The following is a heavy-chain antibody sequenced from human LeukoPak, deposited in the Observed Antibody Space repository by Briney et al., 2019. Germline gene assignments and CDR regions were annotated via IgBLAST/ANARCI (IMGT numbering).Heavy chain of an antibody. Sequence: PGGSLRLSCAASGFTFSSYWMHWVRQAPGKGLEWVSSISSGSTYRYYADSVKGRFTISRDNAENSLFLQMDSLRAEDTALYYCARDSERRDGFSLYFFDYWGRGTLVTVSS. V-gene: IGHV3-21*01. D-gene: IGHD5-24*01. CDR2: ISSGSTYR. CDR3: ARDSERRDGFSLYFFDY. J-gene: IGHJ4*02. CDR1: GFTFSSYW.